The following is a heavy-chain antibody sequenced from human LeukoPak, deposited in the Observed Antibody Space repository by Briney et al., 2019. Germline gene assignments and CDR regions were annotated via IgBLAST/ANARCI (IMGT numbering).Heavy chain of an antibody. D-gene: IGHD6-19*01. J-gene: IGHJ4*02. CDR2: IYYSGST. V-gene: IGHV4-39*07. CDR3: ARVGGWQWLGPGPRQIDY. Sequence: PSETLSLTCTVSGGSISSSSYYWGWIRQPPGKGLEWIGSIYYSGSTYYNPSLKSRVTISVDTSKNQFSLKLSSVTAADTAVYYCARVGGWQWLGPGPRQIDYWGQGTLVTVSS. CDR1: GGSISSSSYY.